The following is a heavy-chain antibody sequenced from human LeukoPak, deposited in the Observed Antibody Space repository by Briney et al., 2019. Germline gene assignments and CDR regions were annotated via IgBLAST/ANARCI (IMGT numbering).Heavy chain of an antibody. CDR2: IYSGGST. V-gene: IGHV3-53*01. Sequence: GGSLRLSCAASGFTVSSNYMSWVRQAPGKGLEWVSVIYSGGSTYYADSVKGRFTISRDNAKNTLYLQMNSLRAEDTAVYYCTRDWRNLGYDYWGQGTLVTVSS. CDR3: TRDWRNLGYDY. D-gene: IGHD5-12*01. CDR1: GFTVSSNY. J-gene: IGHJ4*02.